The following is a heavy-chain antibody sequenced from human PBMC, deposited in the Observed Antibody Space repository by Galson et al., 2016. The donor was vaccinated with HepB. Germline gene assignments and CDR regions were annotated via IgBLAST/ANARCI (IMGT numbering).Heavy chain of an antibody. J-gene: IGHJ6*02. Sequence: SLRLSCAASGFTFRDSVLHWVRQAPGKGLEWLASISFDGSEQYYAESVEGRFTISRDNSKNALYLQMNSLRGADTAVYYCARDLSDYVWGSQRLVTAYYYGLDVWGQGTTVTVSS. CDR3: ARDLSDYVWGSQRLVTAYYYGLDV. D-gene: IGHD3-16*01. CDR1: GFTFRDSV. CDR2: ISFDGSEQ. V-gene: IGHV3-30*04.